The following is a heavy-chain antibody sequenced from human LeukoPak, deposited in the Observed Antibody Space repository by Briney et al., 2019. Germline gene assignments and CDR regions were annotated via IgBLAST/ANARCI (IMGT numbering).Heavy chain of an antibody. CDR1: GFMFRNYS. V-gene: IGHV3-21*01. Sequence: PGGSLRLSCVTSGFMFRNYSMNWVRQAPGKGLEWLTCISGSGRHIFSADALKGRFTVSRDNANSTLSLQLDHPTAADTAVYFCTRDHFGSGYFDYWGRGTLVIVS. J-gene: IGHJ4*02. CDR2: ISGSGRHI. D-gene: IGHD3-10*01. CDR3: TRDHFGSGYFDY.